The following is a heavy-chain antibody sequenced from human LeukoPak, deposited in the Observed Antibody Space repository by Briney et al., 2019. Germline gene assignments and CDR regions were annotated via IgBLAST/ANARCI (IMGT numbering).Heavy chain of an antibody. J-gene: IGHJ4*02. CDR2: IYYSGST. CDR1: GGSISSYY. V-gene: IGHV4-59*01. D-gene: IGHD6-13*01. Sequence: SETLSLTCTVSGGSISSYYWSWIRQPPGKGLEWIGCIYYSGSTNYNPSLKSRVTISVDTSKNQFSLKLSSVTAADTAVYYCARDIAPTYSSSWYEIDYWGQGTLVTVSS. CDR3: ARDIAPTYSSSWYEIDY.